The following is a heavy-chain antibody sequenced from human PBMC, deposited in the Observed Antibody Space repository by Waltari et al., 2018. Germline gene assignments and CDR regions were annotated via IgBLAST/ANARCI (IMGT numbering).Heavy chain of an antibody. CDR1: GFSFSRSW. V-gene: IGHV3-7*01. D-gene: IGHD2-21*02. CDR3: ARDLVATPP. J-gene: IGHJ5*02. Sequence: EVQLVESGGDLVQPGGSLRLSFADSGFSFSRSWMTWVCQTPGKGLEWVGNIQQNGSEKWYADSVKGRFTISRDNAMNLVYLQMNSLRVEDTAVYYCARDLVATPPWGQGTLVTVSS. CDR2: IQQNGSEK.